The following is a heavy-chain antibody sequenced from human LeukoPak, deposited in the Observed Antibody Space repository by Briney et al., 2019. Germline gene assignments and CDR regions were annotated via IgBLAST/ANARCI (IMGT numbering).Heavy chain of an antibody. J-gene: IGHJ4*02. D-gene: IGHD3-10*01. CDR1: GFTFSSYA. CDR2: ISGSGGST. Sequence: GGSLRLSCAASGFTFSSYAMSWVCKAPGKGLEWVSAISGSGGSTYYADSVKGRFTISRDNSKNTLYLQMNSLRAEDTAVYYCAKENPGITMVRGVPMYYFDYWGQGTLVTVSS. CDR3: AKENPGITMVRGVPMYYFDY. V-gene: IGHV3-23*01.